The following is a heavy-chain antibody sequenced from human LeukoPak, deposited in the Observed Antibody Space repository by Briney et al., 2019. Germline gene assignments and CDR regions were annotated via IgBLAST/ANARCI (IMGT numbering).Heavy chain of an antibody. CDR1: GGTFSSYA. D-gene: IGHD3-22*01. J-gene: IGHJ3*02. V-gene: IGHV1-69*01. CDR2: IIPIFGTA. CDR3: AFYYYDSSGRTDAFDI. Sequence: GASVKVSCKASGGTFSSYAISWVRQAPGQGLEWMGGIIPIFGTANYAQKFQGRVTITADESASTAYMELSSLRSEDTAVYYCAFYYYDSSGRTDAFDIWGQGTMVTVSS.